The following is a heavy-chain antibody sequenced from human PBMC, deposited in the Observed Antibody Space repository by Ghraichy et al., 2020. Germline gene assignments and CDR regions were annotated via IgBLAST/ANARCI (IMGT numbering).Heavy chain of an antibody. CDR3: ARGADLWFGEGWWVS. CDR1: GYTFTGYY. CDR2: ITPNSGAT. J-gene: IGHJ5*02. V-gene: IGHV1-2*06. Sequence: ASVKVSCKASGYTFTGYYIHWVRQAPGQGLEWMGRITPNSGATNYAQKFQGRVTLTTDTSIRTGYMELSRLKSDDTAVYYCARGADLWFGEGWWVSWGQGTLVTVSS. D-gene: IGHD3-10*01.